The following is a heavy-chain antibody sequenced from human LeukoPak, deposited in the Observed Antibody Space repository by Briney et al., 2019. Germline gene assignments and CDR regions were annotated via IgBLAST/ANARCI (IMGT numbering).Heavy chain of an antibody. CDR2: INHSGST. CDR3: ARLRPFWSGYYTVGYYYYYYMDV. J-gene: IGHJ6*03. CDR1: GGSFSGYY. D-gene: IGHD3-3*01. V-gene: IGHV4-34*01. Sequence: PSETLSLTCAVYGGSFSGYYWSWIRQPPGQGLEWIGAINHSGSTSYNPSLKSRVTISVDTSKNQFSLKLSSVTAADTAVYYCARLRPFWSGYYTVGYYYYYYMDVWGKGTTVTVSS.